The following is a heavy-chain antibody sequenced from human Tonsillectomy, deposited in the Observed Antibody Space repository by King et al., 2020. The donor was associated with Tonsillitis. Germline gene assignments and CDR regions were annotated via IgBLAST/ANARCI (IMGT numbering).Heavy chain of an antibody. CDR1: AFTFSSYA. V-gene: IGHV3-23*04. D-gene: IGHD3-22*01. CDR2: ISGSGNDT. J-gene: IGHJ6*02. Sequence: VQLVESGGGFVQPGGSLRLSCAASAFTFSSYAMSWVRQAPGKGLEWVSGISGSGNDTYYADSVKGRFTISRDNSKNMLYLQLNSLRAEDTAVYYCAKYSRINMIVEVMDFGYNGMDVWGQGTTVTVSS. CDR3: AKYSRINMIVEVMDFGYNGMDV.